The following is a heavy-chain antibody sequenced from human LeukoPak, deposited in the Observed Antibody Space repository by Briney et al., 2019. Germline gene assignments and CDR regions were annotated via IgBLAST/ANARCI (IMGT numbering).Heavy chain of an antibody. J-gene: IGHJ6*02. D-gene: IGHD2-15*01. Sequence: GGSLRLSCAASGFTFSSYAMSCVRQAPGKGLEWVSAISGSGGSTYYADSVKGRFTISRDNSKNTLYLQMNSLRAEDTAVYYCAKDPPELPPYYYYGMDVWGQGTTVTVSS. CDR3: AKDPPELPPYYYYGMDV. V-gene: IGHV3-23*01. CDR2: ISGSGGST. CDR1: GFTFSSYA.